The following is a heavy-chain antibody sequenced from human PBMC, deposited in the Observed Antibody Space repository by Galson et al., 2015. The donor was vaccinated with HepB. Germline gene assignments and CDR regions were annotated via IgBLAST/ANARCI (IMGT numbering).Heavy chain of an antibody. D-gene: IGHD2-21*02. CDR1: GFIFTRYA. J-gene: IGHJ4*02. CDR2: IGGSGGST. Sequence: SLRLSCAASGFIFTRYAISWVRQAPGKGLEWVSSIGGSGGSTYYADSVKGRLTFSRDNSKNTVYLQMNSLRVEDTAVYYCAKVAILGVTPHYFDYWGQGTRVTVSS. V-gene: IGHV3-23*01. CDR3: AKVAILGVTPHYFDY.